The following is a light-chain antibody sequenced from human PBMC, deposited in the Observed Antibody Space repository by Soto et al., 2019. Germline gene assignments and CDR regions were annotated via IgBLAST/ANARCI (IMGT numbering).Light chain of an antibody. V-gene: IGKV3-20*01. CDR3: QQYGSSVGT. Sequence: EIVLTQSPGTLSLSPGERATLSCRASQSVSSSLAWYQQKPGQAPRLLIYGASSRATGIPDRFSGSGSGTDFTLTISRLEPEDFAVYYCQQYGSSVGTFGQGTKVEIK. CDR1: QSVSSS. J-gene: IGKJ1*01. CDR2: GAS.